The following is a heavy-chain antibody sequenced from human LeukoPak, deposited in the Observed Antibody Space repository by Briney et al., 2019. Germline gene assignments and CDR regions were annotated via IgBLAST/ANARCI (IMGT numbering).Heavy chain of an antibody. CDR2: IYYSGST. V-gene: IGHV4-30-4*01. Sequence: SQTLSLTCTVSGGSLSSGDYYWGWIRQPPGTGLEWIGYIYYSGSTYYNPSLKSRVTISVDTSKNQFSLKLSSVTAADTAVYYCARDDGSGSYYPDYYYYGMDVWGKGTTVTVSS. CDR1: GGSLSSGDYY. CDR3: ARDDGSGSYYPDYYYYGMDV. J-gene: IGHJ6*04. D-gene: IGHD3-10*01.